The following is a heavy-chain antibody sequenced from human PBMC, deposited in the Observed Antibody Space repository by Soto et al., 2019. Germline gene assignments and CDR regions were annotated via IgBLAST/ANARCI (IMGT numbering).Heavy chain of an antibody. CDR1: GFSFRSYS. J-gene: IGHJ4*02. Sequence: PGGSLRLSCVASGFSFRSYSMNWVRRAPGKGPEWVAYVSGSGNTQYYADSVKGRFTISRDNAMQSLYLQLNSLRDEDTAVYYCARDPKSGNQKLYFDYWGQGALVTVSS. CDR2: VSGSGNTQ. D-gene: IGHD1-26*01. V-gene: IGHV3-48*02. CDR3: ARDPKSGNQKLYFDY.